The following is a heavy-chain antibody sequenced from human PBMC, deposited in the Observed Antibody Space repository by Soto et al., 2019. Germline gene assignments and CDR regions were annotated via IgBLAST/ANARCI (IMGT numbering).Heavy chain of an antibody. J-gene: IGHJ4*02. Sequence: PSETLCLTCAVDGGYCSGYDGSWIRQQPGKGLEWIGEINHSGSTNYNPSLKSRVTISLDTSKNQFSLKLSSVTAADTAVYYCARSHIVPRLLMYPYDYWGQRTLVTVSS. D-gene: IGHD6-6*01. CDR2: INHSGST. CDR3: ARSHIVPRLLMYPYDY. CDR1: GGYCSGYD. V-gene: IGHV4-34*01.